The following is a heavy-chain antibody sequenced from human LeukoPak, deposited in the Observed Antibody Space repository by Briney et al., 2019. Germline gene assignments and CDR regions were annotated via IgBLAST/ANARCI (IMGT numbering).Heavy chain of an antibody. V-gene: IGHV4-59*01. CDR2: IYYSGST. CDR3: ARESRYSSANWFDP. CDR1: GGSLSSYY. Sequence: SETLSLTCAVYGGSLSSYYWSWIRQPPGKGLEWIGYIYYSGSTNYNPSLKSRVTISVDTSKNQFSLKLSSVTAADTAVYYCARESRYSSANWFDPWGQGTLVTVSS. D-gene: IGHD6-19*01. J-gene: IGHJ5*02.